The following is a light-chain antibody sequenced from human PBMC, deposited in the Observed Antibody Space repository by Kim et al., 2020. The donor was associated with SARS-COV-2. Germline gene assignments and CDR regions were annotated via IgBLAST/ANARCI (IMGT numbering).Light chain of an antibody. J-gene: IGLJ2*01. CDR2: GKN. Sequence: SSELTQDPAVSVALGQTVRITCQGDSLRSYYASWYQQKPGQAPVLVIYGKNNRPSGIPDRFSGSSSGNTASLNITGAQAEGEADYYCNSRDSRGNHVVFG. CDR1: SLRSYY. V-gene: IGLV3-19*01. CDR3: NSRDSRGNHVV.